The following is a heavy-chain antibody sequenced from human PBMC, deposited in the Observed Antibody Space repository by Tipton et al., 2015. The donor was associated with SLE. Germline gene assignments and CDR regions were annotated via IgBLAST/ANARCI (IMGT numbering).Heavy chain of an antibody. J-gene: IGHJ3*02. D-gene: IGHD1-1*01. Sequence: SLRLSCTASGFTLRHFTMSWVRQAPGKGLEWVSSISGSGDRISYAGSVKGRHTVSRDNSNNTVYLHMNNLRAEDTAVYYCAKPAQWNPTDAFDIWGQGTMVTVSS. CDR2: ISGSGDRI. CDR3: AKPAQWNPTDAFDI. CDR1: GFTLRHFT. V-gene: IGHV3-23*01.